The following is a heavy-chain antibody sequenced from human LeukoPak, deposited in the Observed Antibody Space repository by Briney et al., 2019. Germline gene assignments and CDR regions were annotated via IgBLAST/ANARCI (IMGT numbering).Heavy chain of an antibody. Sequence: GGSLRLSCAASGFTFSSYSMNLVRQAPGKGLEWVSSISSSSSYIYYADSVKGRFTISRDNAKNSLYLQMNSLRAEDTAVYYCARVKYPDYYDSSGIFDYWGQGTLVTVSS. CDR3: ARVKYPDYYDSSGIFDY. CDR1: GFTFSSYS. V-gene: IGHV3-21*01. J-gene: IGHJ4*02. CDR2: ISSSSSYI. D-gene: IGHD3-22*01.